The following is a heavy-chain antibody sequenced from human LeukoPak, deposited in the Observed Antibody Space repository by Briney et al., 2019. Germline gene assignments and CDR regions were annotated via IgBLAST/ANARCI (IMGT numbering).Heavy chain of an antibody. CDR2: IIPILGIA. V-gene: IGHV1-69*02. Sequence: SVKVSCKASGGTFSSYTISWVRQAPGQGLEWMGRIIPILGIANYAQKFQGRVTITADKSTSTAYMELSSLRSEDTAVYYCASSIYYDFWSSYSNWFDPWGQGTLVTVSS. D-gene: IGHD3-3*01. CDR1: GGTFSSYT. CDR3: ASSIYYDFWSSYSNWFDP. J-gene: IGHJ5*02.